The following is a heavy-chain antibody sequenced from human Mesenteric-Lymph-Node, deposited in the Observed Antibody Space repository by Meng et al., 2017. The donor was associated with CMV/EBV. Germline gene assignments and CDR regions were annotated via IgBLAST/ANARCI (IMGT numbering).Heavy chain of an antibody. J-gene: IGHJ4*02. V-gene: IGHV4-30-2*01. CDR2: IFNTGST. Sequence: VSGESVSNGGHSWSWVRQPPGRGLELLGYIFNTGSTYYNPSLKGRVTMSMDRSKNQFSLKLTSVTAADTAVYYCANDYGSGSYRFDYWGQGTLVTVSS. D-gene: IGHD3-10*01. CDR1: GESVSNGGHS. CDR3: ANDYGSGSYRFDY.